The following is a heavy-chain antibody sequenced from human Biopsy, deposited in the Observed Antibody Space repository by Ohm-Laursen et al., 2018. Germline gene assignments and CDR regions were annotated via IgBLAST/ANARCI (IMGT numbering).Heavy chain of an antibody. CDR1: GYTFTDSY. Sequence: SVKVSCKTSGYTFTDSYMHWVRQAPGQGLEWMGWINPNSGGTNYAQKFQGRVTMTRDTSMSTAYMELNRLRSDDTAVYYCARGGLNYWYFDLWGRGNLVTVSS. CDR2: INPNSGGT. CDR3: ARGGLNYWYFDL. D-gene: IGHD1-26*01. J-gene: IGHJ2*01. V-gene: IGHV1-2*02.